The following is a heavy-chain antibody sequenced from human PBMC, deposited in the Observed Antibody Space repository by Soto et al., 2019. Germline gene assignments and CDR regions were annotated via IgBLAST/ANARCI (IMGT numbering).Heavy chain of an antibody. Sequence: SETLSITCNGSVFTISDYDWSWIRQPPGKGLEWIGGIYYSGNTNYNPSLKSRVTISVDTSKNQFSLKLSSGTAADTAVYYCARILYGDYGYFDYWGQGTLVTVSS. CDR2: IYYSGNT. CDR3: ARILYGDYGYFDY. CDR1: VFTISDYD. D-gene: IGHD4-17*01. V-gene: IGHV4-59*01. J-gene: IGHJ4*02.